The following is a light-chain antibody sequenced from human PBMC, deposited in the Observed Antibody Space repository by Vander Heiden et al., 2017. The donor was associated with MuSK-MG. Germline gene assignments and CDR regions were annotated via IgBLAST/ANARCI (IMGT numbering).Light chain of an antibody. J-gene: IGKJ5*01. CDR3: QQRSNWPPFT. CDR2: DAS. CDR1: QSVNTF. Sequence: ELVLTLSPGTLSLSPGDRATRSCRASQSVNTFLDWYQQRPGQAPRLLIYDASKRATGIPARFSGSGSGTDFTLTISSLEPEDFAVYFCQQRSNWPPFTFGQGTRLETK. V-gene: IGKV3-11*01.